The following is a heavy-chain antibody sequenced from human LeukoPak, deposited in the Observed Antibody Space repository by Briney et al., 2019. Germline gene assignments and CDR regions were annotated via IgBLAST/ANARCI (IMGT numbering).Heavy chain of an antibody. CDR2: ISYDGSNK. Sequence: GRSLRLSCAASGFTFSSYAMHWVRQAPGKGLEWVAVISYDGSNKYYADSVKGRFTISRDNSKNTLYLQMNSLRAEDTAVYYCAKGGVYAFYGDYLFDYWGQGTLVIVSS. V-gene: IGHV3-30-3*01. J-gene: IGHJ4*02. D-gene: IGHD4-17*01. CDR3: AKGGVYAFYGDYLFDY. CDR1: GFTFSSYA.